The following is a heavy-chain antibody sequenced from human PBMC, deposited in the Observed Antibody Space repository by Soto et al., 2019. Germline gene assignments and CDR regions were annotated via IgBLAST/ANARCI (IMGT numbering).Heavy chain of an antibody. J-gene: IGHJ6*03. V-gene: IGHV1-8*01. CDR1: GYTFTSYD. D-gene: IGHD3-16*01. CDR2: MNPNSGNT. CDR3: ASNVGFWGYYYMDV. Sequence: ASVKVSCKASGYTFTSYDINWVRQATGQGLEWMGWMNPNSGNTGYAQKFQGRVTMTRNTSISTAYMELSSLRSEDTAVYYCASNVGFWGYYYMDVWGKGTTVTVSS.